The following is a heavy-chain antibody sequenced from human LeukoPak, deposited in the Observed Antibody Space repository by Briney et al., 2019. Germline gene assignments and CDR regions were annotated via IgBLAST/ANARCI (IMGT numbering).Heavy chain of an antibody. CDR3: ARVIDWSSSWYRRHYYYYMDV. CDR1: GYTFTSYD. V-gene: IGHV1-8*01. D-gene: IGHD6-13*01. CDR2: MNPNSGNT. J-gene: IGHJ6*03. Sequence: ASVKVSCMASGYTFTSYDINWVRQATGQGLEWMGWMNPNSGNTGYAQKFQGRVTMTRNTSISTAYMELSSLRSEDTAVYYCARVIDWSSSWYRRHYYYYMDVWGKGTTVTVSS.